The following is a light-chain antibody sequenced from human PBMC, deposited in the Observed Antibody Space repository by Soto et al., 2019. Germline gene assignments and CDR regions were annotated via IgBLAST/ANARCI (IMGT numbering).Light chain of an antibody. CDR2: DAS. J-gene: IGKJ1*01. CDR3: QQRSNWPPT. CDR1: QSVSSY. V-gene: IGKV3-11*01. Sequence: EIVLTQSPATLSLSPGERATLSCRASQSVSSYLAWYQQKPDQAPRLLIFDASNRATGIPARFSGSGSATDFTLTISSLEPEDFAVYYCQQRSNWPPTFGQGTKVEIK.